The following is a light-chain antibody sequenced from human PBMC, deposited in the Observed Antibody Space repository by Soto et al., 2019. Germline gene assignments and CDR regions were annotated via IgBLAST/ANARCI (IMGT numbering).Light chain of an antibody. CDR2: TNS. CDR1: SSNIGSNT. V-gene: IGLV1-44*01. Sequence: QSVLTQPPSASGTPGQRVTISCSGSSSNIGSNTVKWYQHLPGTAPKLLIYTNSQRPSGVPDRFSGSKSGTSASLAISGLQSEDEADYYCAAWDDSLNVLVFGTGTKVTVL. CDR3: AAWDDSLNVLV. J-gene: IGLJ1*01.